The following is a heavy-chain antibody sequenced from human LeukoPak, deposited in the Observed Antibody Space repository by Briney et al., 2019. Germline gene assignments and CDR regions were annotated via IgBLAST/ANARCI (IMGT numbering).Heavy chain of an antibody. D-gene: IGHD3-16*02. CDR1: GGSFSGYY. CDR3: ARGLLLYPNYYYGMDV. J-gene: IGHJ6*02. V-gene: IGHV4-34*01. Sequence: PSETLSLTCAVYGGSFSGYYWSWIRQPPGKGLEWIGEINHSGSTNYNPSLKSRVTISVDTSKNQFSLKLSSVTAADTAVYYCARGLLLYPNYYYGMDVWGQGTTVTVSS. CDR2: INHSGST.